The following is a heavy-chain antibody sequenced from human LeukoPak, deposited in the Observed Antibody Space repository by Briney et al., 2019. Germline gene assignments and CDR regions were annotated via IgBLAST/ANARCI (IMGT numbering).Heavy chain of an antibody. D-gene: IGHD3-10*01. J-gene: IGHJ5*02. Sequence: SETLSLTCTVSGGFITSSNSHWGWIRQPPGKGLEWVGTIYYSGSTYYKSSLKSRVTISVDTSKNQFSLKLSSVTVADTAVYYCARNRYYYGSGNYGVPNWFDPWGQGTLVTVSS. CDR3: ARNRYYYGSGNYGVPNWFDP. V-gene: IGHV4-39*01. CDR2: IYYSGST. CDR1: GGFITSSNSH.